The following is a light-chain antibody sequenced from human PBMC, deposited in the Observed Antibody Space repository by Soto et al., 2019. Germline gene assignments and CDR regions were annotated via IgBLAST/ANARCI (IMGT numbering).Light chain of an antibody. Sequence: DIQMTQSPSSLSASVGDRVTMTCQASQDISNYLNWYQQKPGKAPKLLIYYASNLETGVPSRFSGSGSVTDFTFTISSLQPEDIATYYCQQYDNLQYTFGQGTKLEI. V-gene: IGKV1-33*01. CDR1: QDISNY. CDR3: QQYDNLQYT. J-gene: IGKJ2*01. CDR2: YAS.